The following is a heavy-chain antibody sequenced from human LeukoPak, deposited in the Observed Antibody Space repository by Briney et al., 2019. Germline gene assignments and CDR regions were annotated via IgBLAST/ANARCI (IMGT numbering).Heavy chain of an antibody. CDR2: IYYSGST. Sequence: SETLPLPCSVSGGSIISYYWSWIRQHPGKGLEWMGYIYYSGSTNYNPSLKSRVTISVDTSKNQFSLKLSSVTAADTAIYYCARYSSSWYTQVAFDIWGQGTMVTVSS. J-gene: IGHJ3*02. V-gene: IGHV4-59*01. CDR1: GGSIISYY. CDR3: ARYSSSWYTQVAFDI. D-gene: IGHD6-13*01.